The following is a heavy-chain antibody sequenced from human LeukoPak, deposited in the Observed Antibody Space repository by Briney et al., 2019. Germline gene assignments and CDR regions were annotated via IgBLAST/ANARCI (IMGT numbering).Heavy chain of an antibody. J-gene: IGHJ3*02. CDR3: AGESGAYDAFDI. Sequence: ASVKVSCKASGDTFTGYYMHWVRQAPGQGLEWMGWINPNSGGTNYAQKFQGRVTMTRDTSISTAYMELSRLRSDDTAVYYCAGESGAYDAFDIWGQGTMVTVSS. D-gene: IGHD3-10*01. V-gene: IGHV1-2*02. CDR1: GDTFTGYY. CDR2: INPNSGGT.